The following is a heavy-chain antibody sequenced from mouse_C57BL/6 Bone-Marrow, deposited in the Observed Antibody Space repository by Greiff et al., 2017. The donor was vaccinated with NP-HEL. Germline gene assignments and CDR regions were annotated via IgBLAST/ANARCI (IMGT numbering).Heavy chain of an antibody. Sequence: QVQLQQSGAELMKPGASVKLSCKATGYTFTGYWIEWVKQRPGHGLEWIGEILPGSGSTNYNEKFKGKATFTADTSSNTAYMHLSSLTTEDSAIYYCARRGLGLRPFAYWGQGTLVTVSA. CDR1: GYTFTGYW. J-gene: IGHJ3*01. V-gene: IGHV1-9*01. CDR2: ILPGSGST. D-gene: IGHD2-4*01. CDR3: ARRGLGLRPFAY.